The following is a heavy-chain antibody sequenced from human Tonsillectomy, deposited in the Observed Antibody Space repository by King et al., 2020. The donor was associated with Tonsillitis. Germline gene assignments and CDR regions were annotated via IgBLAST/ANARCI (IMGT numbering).Heavy chain of an antibody. J-gene: IGHJ4*02. Sequence: VQLQESGPGLVKPSETLSLTCTVSGGSISSYYWSWIRQPPGKGLEWIGYIYYSGSTNYNPSLKSRVTISVDTHKNQFSLKLSSVTAADTAVYYCARDQNYYDSSGYYRGGFDYWGQGTLVTVSS. D-gene: IGHD3-22*01. CDR2: IYYSGST. V-gene: IGHV4-59*01. CDR3: ARDQNYYDSSGYYRGGFDY. CDR1: GGSISSYY.